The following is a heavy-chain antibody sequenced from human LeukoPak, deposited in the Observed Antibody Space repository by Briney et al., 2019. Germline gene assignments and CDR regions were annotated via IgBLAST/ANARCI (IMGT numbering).Heavy chain of an antibody. CDR1: GFTFSDYY. Sequence: GGSLRLSCAASGFTFSDYYMSWIRQAPGKGLEWVANIQGDGSQTYYVDSVKGRFTVSRDNSKNSLFLHMNSLRVDDTAFYYCARETSGYTWSPPPFDFWGQGALVTVSS. CDR3: ARETSGYTWSPPPFDF. V-gene: IGHV3-7*01. CDR2: IQGDGSQT. D-gene: IGHD5-24*01. J-gene: IGHJ4*02.